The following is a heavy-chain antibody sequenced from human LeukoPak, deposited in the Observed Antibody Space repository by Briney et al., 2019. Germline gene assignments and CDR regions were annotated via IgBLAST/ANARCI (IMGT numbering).Heavy chain of an antibody. CDR1: GGSISSGGYY. Sequence: SQTLSLTCTVSGGSISSGGYYWSWIRQPPGKGLEWIGYIYHSGSTYYNPSLKSRVTISVDRSKNQFSLKLSSVTAADTAVYYCARDSSRGTFDYWGQGTLVTVSS. V-gene: IGHV4-30-2*01. D-gene: IGHD6-13*01. CDR3: ARDSSRGTFDY. CDR2: IYHSGST. J-gene: IGHJ4*02.